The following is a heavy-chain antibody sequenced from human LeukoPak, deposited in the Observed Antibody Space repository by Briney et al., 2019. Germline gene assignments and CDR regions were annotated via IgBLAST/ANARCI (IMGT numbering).Heavy chain of an antibody. J-gene: IGHJ2*01. CDR2: IYYSGST. D-gene: IGHD2-2*01. CDR1: GGSISSYY. CDR3: ARLVWWPAAMDGWYFDL. V-gene: IGHV4-59*01. Sequence: SGTLSLTCTVSGGSISSYYWSWIRQPPGKGLEWIGYIYYSGSTNYNPSLKSRVTISVDTSKNQFSLKLSSVTAADTAVYYCARLVWWPAAMDGWYFDLWGRGTLVTVSS.